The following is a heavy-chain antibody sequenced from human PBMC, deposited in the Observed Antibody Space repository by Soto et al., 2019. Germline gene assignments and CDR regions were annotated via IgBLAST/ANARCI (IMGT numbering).Heavy chain of an antibody. CDR2: ISYDGSNK. D-gene: IGHD2-15*01. V-gene: IGHV3-30-3*01. CDR3: ARDLLAGQFDY. J-gene: IGHJ4*02. CDR1: GFTFSSYA. Sequence: GGSLRLSCAASGFTFSSYAMHWVRQAPGKGLEWVAVISYDGSNKYYADSVKGRFTISRDNSKNTLHLQMNSLRAEDTAVYYCARDLLAGQFDYWGQGTLVTVSS.